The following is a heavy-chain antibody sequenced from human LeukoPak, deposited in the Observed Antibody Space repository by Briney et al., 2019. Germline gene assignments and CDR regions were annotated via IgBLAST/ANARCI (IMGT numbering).Heavy chain of an antibody. Sequence: GGSLRLSCAASGFPFSRHAMSWVRQPPGKGLEGVSAISNGKTYYADSVRGRFTISRDDSKNTVYLQMNSLRDEDTALYYCVREAGYCASVCLKSNWFDPWGQGTLVTVSS. D-gene: IGHD2-21*02. CDR2: ISNGKT. J-gene: IGHJ5*02. CDR3: VREAGYCASVCLKSNWFDP. V-gene: IGHV3-23*01. CDR1: GFPFSRHA.